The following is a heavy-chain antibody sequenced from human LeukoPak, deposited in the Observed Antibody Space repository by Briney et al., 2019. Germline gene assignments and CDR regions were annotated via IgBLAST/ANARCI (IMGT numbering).Heavy chain of an antibody. CDR2: IEQDGSEK. CDR3: AREGSGSKNIDWFDP. Sequence: GGSLRVSCAASGFTFSSYWMSWVRQAQGKGLERVANIEQDGSEKYYVDSVKGRFTISRDNAKNSLYLQMNSLRAEDTAVYYCAREGSGSKNIDWFDPWGQGTLVTVSS. D-gene: IGHD3-10*01. J-gene: IGHJ5*02. CDR1: GFTFSSYW. V-gene: IGHV3-7*01.